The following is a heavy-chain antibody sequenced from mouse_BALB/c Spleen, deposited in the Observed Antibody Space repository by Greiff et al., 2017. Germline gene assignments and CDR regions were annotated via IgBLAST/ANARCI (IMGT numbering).Heavy chain of an antibody. D-gene: IGHD1-1*01. Sequence: VQLVESGPGLVAPSQSLSITCTVSGFSLTGYGVNWVRQPPGKGLEWLGMIWGDGSTDYNSALKSRLSISKDNSKSQVFLKMNSLQTDDTARYYCARDQNYYGSIHYAMDYWGQGTSVTVSS. CDR1: GFSLTGYG. V-gene: IGHV2-6-7*01. CDR2: IWGDGST. CDR3: ARDQNYYGSIHYAMDY. J-gene: IGHJ4*01.